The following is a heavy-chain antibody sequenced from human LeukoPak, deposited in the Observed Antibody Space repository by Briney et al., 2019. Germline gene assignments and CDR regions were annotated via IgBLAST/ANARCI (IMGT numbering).Heavy chain of an antibody. J-gene: IGHJ4*02. CDR1: SGSFSGYY. CDR2: INHSGST. D-gene: IGHD6-13*01. V-gene: IGHV4-34*01. CDR3: ARVGTGYSSSWYWTFFDY. Sequence: SETLSLTCAVYSGSFSGYYWSWLRQPPGKGLEWIGEINHSGSTNYNPSLKSRVTISVDTSKNQFSLKLSSVTAADTAVYYCARVGTGYSSSWYWTFFDYWGQGTLVTVSS.